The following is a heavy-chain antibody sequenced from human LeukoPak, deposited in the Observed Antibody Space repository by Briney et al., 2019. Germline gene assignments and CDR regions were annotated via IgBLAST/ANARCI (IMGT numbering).Heavy chain of an antibody. CDR2: IRGKAYGGTT. Sequence: GGSLRLSCTASGFTFGDYAMSWVRQAPGKGLEWVGFIRGKAYGGTTEYAASVKGRFTISRDDSKSIAYLQMNSLKTGDTAVYYCTRGLLGATTFDYWGQGTLVSASS. CDR1: GFTFGDYA. V-gene: IGHV3-49*04. CDR3: TRGLLGATTFDY. D-gene: IGHD1-26*01. J-gene: IGHJ4*02.